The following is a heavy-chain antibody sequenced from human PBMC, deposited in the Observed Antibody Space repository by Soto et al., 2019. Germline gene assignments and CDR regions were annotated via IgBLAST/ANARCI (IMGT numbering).Heavy chain of an antibody. J-gene: IGHJ6*02. CDR2: TYYRSKWYN. V-gene: IGHV6-1*01. D-gene: IGHD3-22*01. Sequence: PSQTLSLTCAISGDSVSSNSAAWNWIRQSPSRGLEWLGRTYYRSKWYNDYAVSVKSRITINPDTSKNQFSLQLNSVTPEDTAVYYCARGYYYDSSGYFHYYYYGMDVWGQGTTVTVSS. CDR1: GDSVSSNSAA. CDR3: ARGYYYDSSGYFHYYYYGMDV.